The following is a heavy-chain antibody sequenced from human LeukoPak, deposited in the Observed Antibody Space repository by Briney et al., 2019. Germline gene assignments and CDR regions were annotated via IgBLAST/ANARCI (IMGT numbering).Heavy chain of an antibody. J-gene: IGHJ4*02. D-gene: IGHD6-19*01. CDR3: AGGTEAGLAY. CDR2: IYYSGST. V-gene: IGHV4-61*01. Sequence: PETLSLTCTVSGGSASSRSYYWSWIRQPPGKGLEWIGYIYYSGSTNHNPSLKSRVTLSADTSKNQFSLKLTSVTAADTAVYYCAGGTEAGLAYWGQGTLVTVSS. CDR1: GGSASSRSYY.